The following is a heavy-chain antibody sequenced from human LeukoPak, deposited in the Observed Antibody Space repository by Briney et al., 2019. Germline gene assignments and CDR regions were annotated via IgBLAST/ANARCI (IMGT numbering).Heavy chain of an antibody. J-gene: IGHJ4*02. CDR1: GFTFGDYA. CDR3: TRVRYSSGWYFDY. CDR2: IRSKAYGGTT. D-gene: IGHD6-19*01. Sequence: PGGSLRLSCTASGFTFGDYAMSWVRQDPGKGLEWVGFIRSKAYGGTTEYAASVKGRFTISRDDSKSIAYLQMNSLKTEDTAVYYCTRVRYSSGWYFDYWGQGTLVTVSS. V-gene: IGHV3-49*04.